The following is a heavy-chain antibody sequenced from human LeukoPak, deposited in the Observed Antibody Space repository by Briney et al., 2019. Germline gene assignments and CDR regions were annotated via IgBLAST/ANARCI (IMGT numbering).Heavy chain of an antibody. CDR3: TTDFFQGGSDY. CDR1: GLTLSSAW. Sequence: NPGGSLRLSCVPSGLTLSSAWMNWVRQAAEKGLEWVGRIKSKTYGATTDYAATVKGRFSISRDDSKNTLYLQMNGLKAEDTAIYFCTTDFFQGGSDYWGQGTLVTVSS. D-gene: IGHD3-10*01. J-gene: IGHJ4*02. V-gene: IGHV3-15*01. CDR2: IKSKTYGATT.